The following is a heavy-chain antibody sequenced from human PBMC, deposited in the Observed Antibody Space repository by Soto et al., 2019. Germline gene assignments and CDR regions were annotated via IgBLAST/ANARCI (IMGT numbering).Heavy chain of an antibody. V-gene: IGHV1-3*01. CDR3: ARVPPWGNSAGDYYIQHYDS. Sequence: ASVKVSCKSSGFTFTSYAIHWLREAPGQRPQWMGWINGGSGNTKYSQDFQGRVTFTRDTFATTAYLELSSLRSEDTAVYYCARVPPWGNSAGDYYIQHYDSWGQGTPVTVSS. CDR2: INGGSGNT. D-gene: IGHD3-10*01. CDR1: GFTFTSYA. J-gene: IGHJ4*02.